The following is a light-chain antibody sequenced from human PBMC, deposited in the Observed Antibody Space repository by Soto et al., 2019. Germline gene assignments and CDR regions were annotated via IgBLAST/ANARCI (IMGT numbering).Light chain of an antibody. J-gene: IGKJ4*01. CDR2: NAS. CDR3: QESSDWPVT. Sequence: IVLTQSPAALSLPPGERATIFCKTSQTISKYLVWYQQKPGQAPRLLINNASNRATGIPARFNGSGSGTDFAANISGIEPEYFEVYYCQESSDWPVTLAGGTNVDIK. CDR1: QTISKY. V-gene: IGKV3-11*01.